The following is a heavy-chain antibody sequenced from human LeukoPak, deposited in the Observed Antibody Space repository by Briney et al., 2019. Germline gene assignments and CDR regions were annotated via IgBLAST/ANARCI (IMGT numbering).Heavy chain of an antibody. CDR2: IIPILGIA. CDR3: ARRAREYSHDAFDI. J-gene: IGHJ3*02. CDR1: GGTFSSYP. D-gene: IGHD5-18*01. Sequence: GSSVKVSCKASGGTFSSYPISWVRQAPGQGLEWMGRIIPILGIANYAQKFQGRVTITADKSTSTAYMELSSLGSEDTAVYYCARRAREYSHDAFDIWGQGTMVTVSS. V-gene: IGHV1-69*02.